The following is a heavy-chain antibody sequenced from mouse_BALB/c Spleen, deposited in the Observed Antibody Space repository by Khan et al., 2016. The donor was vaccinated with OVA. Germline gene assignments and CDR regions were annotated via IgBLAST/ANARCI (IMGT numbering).Heavy chain of an antibody. V-gene: IGHV1S137*01. CDR3: VRGGRFAY. Sequence: QIQLVQSGAELARPGVAVKISCKGSGYTFTDFAMHWVMRGHTKRLEWIGVISTYYGDADSNQKFKGKASMTVDKSSSTAYMELARLTSEDSAIYYCVRGGRFAYWGQGTLVTVSA. CDR2: ISTYYGDA. D-gene: IGHD1-1*02. CDR1: GYTFTDFA. J-gene: IGHJ3*01.